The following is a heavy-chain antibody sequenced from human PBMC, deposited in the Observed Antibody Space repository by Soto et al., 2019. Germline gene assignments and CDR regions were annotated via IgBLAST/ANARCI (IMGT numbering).Heavy chain of an antibody. D-gene: IGHD3-16*02. V-gene: IGHV4-39*01. CDR1: GGSISSSSYY. CDR2: IYYSGST. CDR3: ARHLTYYDYIWGSYRQYYFDY. J-gene: IGHJ4*02. Sequence: QLQLQESGPGLVKPSETLSLTCTVSGGSISSSSYYWGWIRQPPGKGLEWIGSIYYSGSTYYNPSLKSRVTISVDTSKNQFSLKLSSVTAADTAVYYCARHLTYYDYIWGSYRQYYFDYWGQGTLVTVSS.